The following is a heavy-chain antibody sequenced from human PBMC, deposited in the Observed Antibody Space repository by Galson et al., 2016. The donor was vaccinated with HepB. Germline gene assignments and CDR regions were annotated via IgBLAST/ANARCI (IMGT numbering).Heavy chain of an antibody. Sequence: SVKVSCKASGYTFTTSGISWVRQAPGQGLEWMGWISTYSGNTKYAQKFQGGLTLTTDSSKTTAYMELRSLRFDDKALYYCAMNVQYRFNCWGQGTLVAVSS. CDR1: GYTFTTSG. D-gene: IGHD2/OR15-2a*01. CDR3: AMNVQYRFNC. V-gene: IGHV1-18*01. CDR2: ISTYSGNT. J-gene: IGHJ4*02.